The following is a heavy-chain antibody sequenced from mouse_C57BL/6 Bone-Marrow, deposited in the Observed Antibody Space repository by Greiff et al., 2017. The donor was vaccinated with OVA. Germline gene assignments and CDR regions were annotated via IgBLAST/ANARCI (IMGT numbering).Heavy chain of an antibody. V-gene: IGHV1-82*01. Sequence: VQLQQSGPELVKPGASVKISCKASGYAFSSSWVNWVKQRPGKGLEWIGRIYPGDGDTNYNGKFKGKATLTADKSSSTAYMQLSSLTSEDSAVYFCARSRWLRRDWYFDVWGTGTTVTVSS. CDR3: ARSRWLRRDWYFDV. CDR1: GYAFSSSW. CDR2: IYPGDGDT. D-gene: IGHD2-2*01. J-gene: IGHJ1*03.